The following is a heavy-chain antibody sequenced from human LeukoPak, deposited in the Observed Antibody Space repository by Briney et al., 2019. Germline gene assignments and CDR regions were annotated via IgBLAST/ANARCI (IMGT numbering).Heavy chain of an antibody. V-gene: IGHV1-8*01. Sequence: ASVKVSCKTSGYTFTSFDINWVRQAPGQGLEWMGWMNANSGNAGFAQKFQGRVTMTRDTSINTAYMELSSLRSEDTAVYYCGRSGGYHPLDYWGQGTLVTVSS. CDR3: GRSGGYHPLDY. J-gene: IGHJ4*02. D-gene: IGHD5-12*01. CDR2: MNANSGNA. CDR1: GYTFTSFD.